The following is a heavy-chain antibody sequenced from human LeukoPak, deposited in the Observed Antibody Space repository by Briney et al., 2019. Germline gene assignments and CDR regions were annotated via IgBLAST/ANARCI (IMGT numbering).Heavy chain of an antibody. CDR3: ARELSTGILLDY. J-gene: IGHJ4*02. CDR1: GGSIRSSYYY. D-gene: IGHD1-26*01. V-gene: IGHV4-39*01. Sequence: NASETLSLTCTVSGGSIRSSYYYWGWIRQPPGKGLEWIGSIYDSGSTYYNPSLKSRVTISVDTSKNQFSLKLNSVTAADTAVYYCARELSTGILLDYWGQGTLVTVSS. CDR2: IYDSGST.